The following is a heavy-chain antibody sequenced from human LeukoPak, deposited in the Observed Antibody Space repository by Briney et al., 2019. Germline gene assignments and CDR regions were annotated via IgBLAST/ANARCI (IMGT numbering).Heavy chain of an antibody. V-gene: IGHV3-23*01. CDR2: ISGSGGST. CDR1: GFTFSSYA. Sequence: PGGSLRLSCAASGFTFSSYAMSWVRQAPGKGLEWVSAISGSGGSTYYADSVKGRFTISRDNSKSTLYLQMNSLRAEDTAVYYCAKDPCSGGSCYLFDYWGQGTLVTVSS. D-gene: IGHD2-15*01. CDR3: AKDPCSGGSCYLFDY. J-gene: IGHJ4*02.